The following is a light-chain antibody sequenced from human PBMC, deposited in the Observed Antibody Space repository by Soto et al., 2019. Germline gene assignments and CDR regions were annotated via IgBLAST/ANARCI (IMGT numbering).Light chain of an antibody. J-gene: IGKJ2*01. CDR1: QSVAGNS. CDR2: GAS. Sequence: EIVLTQSPVTLSLSPGERATLSCRASQSVAGNSLAWYRHKPGQAPKLVIYGASSRSAGVPDRFVGSGSGTDFTLTISRLEPEDVAVYYCQQYGSARDTFGQGTKLEIK. V-gene: IGKV3-20*01. CDR3: QQYGSARDT.